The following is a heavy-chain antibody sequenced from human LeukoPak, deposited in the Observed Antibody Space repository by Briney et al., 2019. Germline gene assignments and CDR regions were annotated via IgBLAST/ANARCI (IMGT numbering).Heavy chain of an antibody. J-gene: IGHJ4*02. CDR1: GFTFSSYG. D-gene: IGHD2-2*01. CDR3: ARDGRRYCSSTSCYLDY. V-gene: IGHV3-33*01. CDR2: IWYDGSNK. Sequence: GRSPRLSCAASGFTFSSYGMHWVRQAPGKGLEWVAVIWYDGSNKYYADSVKGRFTISRDNSKNTLYLQMNSLRAEDAAVYYCARDGRRYCSSTSCYLDYWGQGTLVTVSS.